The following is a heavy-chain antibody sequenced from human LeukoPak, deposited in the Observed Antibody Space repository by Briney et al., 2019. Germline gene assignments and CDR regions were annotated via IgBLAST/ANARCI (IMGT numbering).Heavy chain of an antibody. Sequence: PSETLSLTCGVSGFSISSGYYWGWIRQPPGKGLEWIGSIYHSGNTFYNPSLKSQVTISVDTSKNQFSLKLKFVTAADTAMYYCARDLWFGESRGGYWGQGTLVTVSS. CDR2: IYHSGNT. CDR1: GFSISSGYY. D-gene: IGHD3-10*01. V-gene: IGHV4-38-2*02. CDR3: ARDLWFGESRGGY. J-gene: IGHJ4*02.